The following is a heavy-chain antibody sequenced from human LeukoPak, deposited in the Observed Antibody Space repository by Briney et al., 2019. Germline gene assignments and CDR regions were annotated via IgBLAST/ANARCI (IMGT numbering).Heavy chain of an antibody. J-gene: IGHJ4*02. CDR1: GFTFSTYV. D-gene: IGHD6-6*01. Sequence: GGSLRLSCAASGFTFSTYVIHWVRQAPGKGLEWVALIWHDGSNKYYGDSVKDRFTISRDNSKNTLYLQMDSLRDEDTAVYYCARIERSSYSLGFDYWGQGTLVTVSS. V-gene: IGHV3-33*01. CDR2: IWHDGSNK. CDR3: ARIERSSYSLGFDY.